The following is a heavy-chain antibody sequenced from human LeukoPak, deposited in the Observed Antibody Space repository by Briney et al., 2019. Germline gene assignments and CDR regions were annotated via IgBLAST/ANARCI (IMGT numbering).Heavy chain of an antibody. D-gene: IGHD2-15*01. Sequence: PGGSLRLSCAASGFTVSSNYMSWVRQAPGKGLEWVSVIYSGGSTYYADSVKGRFTISRDNSKNTLYLQMNSLRAEDTAVYYCAKDLSYCSGGSCYWDTIENVDYWGQGTLVTVSS. CDR1: GFTVSSNY. CDR2: IYSGGST. CDR3: AKDLSYCSGGSCYWDTIENVDY. J-gene: IGHJ4*02. V-gene: IGHV3-53*01.